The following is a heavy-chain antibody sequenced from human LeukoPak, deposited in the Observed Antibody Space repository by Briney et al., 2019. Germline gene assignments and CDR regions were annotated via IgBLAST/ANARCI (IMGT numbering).Heavy chain of an antibody. CDR1: GFTFHDYA. CDR3: AKGKSIWSHGGLDY. J-gene: IGHJ4*02. CDR2: ITWNSGTI. Sequence: GGSLRLSCAASGFTFHDYAMHWVRQAPGKGLEWVSGITWNSGTIGYADSVKGRFTISRDNAKNSLYLQMNRLRAEDMALYYCAKGKSIWSHGGLDYWGQGTLVTVSS. V-gene: IGHV3-9*03. D-gene: IGHD6-13*01.